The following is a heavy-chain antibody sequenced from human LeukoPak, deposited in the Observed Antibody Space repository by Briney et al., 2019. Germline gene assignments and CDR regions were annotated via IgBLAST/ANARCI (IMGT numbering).Heavy chain of an antibody. CDR3: ARDKEAAVDFWSGYYPL. V-gene: IGHV3-7*01. CDR2: IKRDGSER. D-gene: IGHD3-3*01. CDR1: GFIFSSYW. J-gene: IGHJ4*02. Sequence: GGSLRLSCAASGFIFSSYWMGWVRQAPGKGLEWVANIKRDGSERYHVDSVKGRFTISRDNAQNSLYLQMNSLRDEDTGVYYCARDKEAAVDFWSGYYPLWGQGTLVTVSS.